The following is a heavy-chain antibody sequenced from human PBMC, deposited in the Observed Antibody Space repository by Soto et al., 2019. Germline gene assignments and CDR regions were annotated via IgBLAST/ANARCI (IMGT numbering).Heavy chain of an antibody. CDR3: ARDHCSSTSCYGGDYYYGMDF. CDR1: GGTFSSYA. D-gene: IGHD2-2*01. V-gene: IGHV1-69*01. J-gene: IGHJ6*02. CDR2: IIPIFGTA. Sequence: QVQLVQSGAEVKKPGSSVKVSCKASGGTFSSYAISWVRQAPGQGLEWLGGIIPIFGTANYAQKFQGRVTITADESTSTAYLELSSLRSEDTAVYYCARDHCSSTSCYGGDYYYGMDFWGQGTTVTVSS.